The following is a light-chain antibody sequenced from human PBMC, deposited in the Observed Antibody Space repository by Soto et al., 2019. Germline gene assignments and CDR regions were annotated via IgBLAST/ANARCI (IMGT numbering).Light chain of an antibody. CDR2: GAS. J-gene: IGKJ1*01. V-gene: IGKV1-6*01. CDR3: LHDYDYPLT. Sequence: AIRMTQSPSSLSASVGDTIILTCRSSQGIRTDLGWYQQKPGKAPVLLISGASDLQSGVSSRLRGRGYGTELTITISSMQTEDFDTYYCLHDYDYPLTFGPGTKVDIK. CDR1: QGIRTD.